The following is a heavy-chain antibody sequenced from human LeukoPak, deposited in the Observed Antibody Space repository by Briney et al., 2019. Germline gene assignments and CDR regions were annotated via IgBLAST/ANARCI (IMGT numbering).Heavy chain of an antibody. CDR1: GYTFTSYY. J-gene: IGHJ4*02. CDR3: ERAAGEMATKTRQYYFDY. CDR2: INPSGGST. V-gene: IGHV1-46*01. D-gene: IGHD5-24*01. Sequence: GASVTVSCMASGYTFTSYYMHWVRQAPGQGLEWMGIINPSGGSTSYAQKFQGRVTMTRDTSTSTVYMELSSLRSEDTAVYYCERAAGEMATKTRQYYFDYWGQGTLVTVSS.